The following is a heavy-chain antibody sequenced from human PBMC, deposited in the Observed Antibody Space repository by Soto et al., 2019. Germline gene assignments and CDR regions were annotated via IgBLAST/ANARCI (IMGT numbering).Heavy chain of an antibody. CDR1: GFTFGDYA. D-gene: IGHD1-26*01. Sequence: GGSLRLSCTASGFTFGDYAMCWVRQAPGKGLEWVGFIRPRAYGGTTEYAASVKGRFTISRDDSRSIAYLQMNSLKTEDTALYYCTRDPYSGSYDPFDYWGQGTLVTVSS. CDR3: TRDPYSGSYDPFDY. J-gene: IGHJ4*02. CDR2: IRPRAYGGTT. V-gene: IGHV3-49*04.